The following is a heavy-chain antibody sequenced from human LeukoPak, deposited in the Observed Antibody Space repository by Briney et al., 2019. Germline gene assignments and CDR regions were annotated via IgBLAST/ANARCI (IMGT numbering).Heavy chain of an antibody. Sequence: GGSLRLSCAASGFTFSSYSMNWVRQAPGKGLEWVSSISSSSSYIYYADSVKGRFTISRDNAKNSLYLQMNSLRAEDTAVYYCARSDTAMVTGYYYYYMDVWGKGTTVTISS. CDR3: ARSDTAMVTGYYYYYMDV. CDR2: ISSSSSYI. CDR1: GFTFSSYS. V-gene: IGHV3-21*01. J-gene: IGHJ6*03. D-gene: IGHD5-18*01.